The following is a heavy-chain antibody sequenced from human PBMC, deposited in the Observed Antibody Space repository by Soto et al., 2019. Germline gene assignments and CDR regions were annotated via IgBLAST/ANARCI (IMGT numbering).Heavy chain of an antibody. CDR2: IYYSGST. Sequence: QVQLQESGPGLVKPSQTLSLTCTVSGGSISSGGYYWSWIRQHPGKGLEWIGYIYYSGSTYYNPSLKSRVTISVDTSKNQFSLKLSSVTAAYTAVYYCARESEVTMVRGAPLHWFDPWGQGTLVTFSS. D-gene: IGHD3-10*01. V-gene: IGHV4-31*03. J-gene: IGHJ5*02. CDR1: GGSISSGGYY. CDR3: ARESEVTMVRGAPLHWFDP.